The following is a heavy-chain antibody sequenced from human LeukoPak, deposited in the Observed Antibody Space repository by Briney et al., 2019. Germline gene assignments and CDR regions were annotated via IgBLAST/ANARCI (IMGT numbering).Heavy chain of an antibody. CDR3: ARCAYYHDGSAYYQVIDY. J-gene: IGHJ4*02. D-gene: IGHD3-22*01. CDR1: GGSINRYY. CDR2: IYWSGST. V-gene: IGHV4-59*08. Sequence: SETLSLTCTVSGGSINRYYWSWIRQTPGKGLEWIGYIYWSGSTNYNPSLKSRVTISVNTSKNQFSLKLSSVTAADTAVYYCARCAYYHDGSAYYQVIDYWGQGTLVTVSS.